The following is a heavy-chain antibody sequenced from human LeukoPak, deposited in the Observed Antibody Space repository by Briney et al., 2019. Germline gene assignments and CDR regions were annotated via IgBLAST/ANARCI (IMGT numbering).Heavy chain of an antibody. Sequence: GASVKVSCKASGYTFTGYYMHWVRQAPGQGLEWMGVSNPRGEDTTNTQKFQGRVTMTTDTSTSTAYMELRSLRSDDTAVYYYARAIYYDILTGYYRRWWFDPWGQGTLVTVSS. J-gene: IGHJ5*02. CDR3: ARAIYYDILTGYYRRWWFDP. D-gene: IGHD3-9*01. CDR2: SNPRGEDT. CDR1: GYTFTGYY. V-gene: IGHV1-46*01.